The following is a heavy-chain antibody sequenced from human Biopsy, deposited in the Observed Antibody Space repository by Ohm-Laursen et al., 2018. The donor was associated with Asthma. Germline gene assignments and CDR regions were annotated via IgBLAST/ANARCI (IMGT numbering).Heavy chain of an antibody. V-gene: IGHV3-33*01. J-gene: IGHJ5*02. CDR2: IYYDGSRK. CDR3: AREKVIESRGFQNWFDP. D-gene: IGHD3-16*02. CDR1: GFTFSRHG. Sequence: SLRLSCAASGFTFSRHGQHWVRKAPGKGLEWVAGIYYDGSRKYYTESVKGRFTISRDNSKNRLYLEMASLRAEDTAVYYCAREKVIESRGFQNWFDPWGQGTLVHVSS.